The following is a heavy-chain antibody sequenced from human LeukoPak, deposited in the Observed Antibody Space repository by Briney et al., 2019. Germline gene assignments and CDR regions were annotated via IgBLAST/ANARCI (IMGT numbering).Heavy chain of an antibody. J-gene: IGHJ4*02. CDR1: GGSISSGDYY. CDR3: TRVAYGIFDY. Sequence: PSETLSLTCTVSGGSISSGDYYWSWIRQPPGKGLEWIGYIYHSGSTYYNPSLKSRVTISVDRSKNQFSLKLSSVTAADTAVYYCTRVAYGIFDYWGQGTLVTVSS. D-gene: IGHD4-17*01. CDR2: IYHSGST. V-gene: IGHV4-30-2*01.